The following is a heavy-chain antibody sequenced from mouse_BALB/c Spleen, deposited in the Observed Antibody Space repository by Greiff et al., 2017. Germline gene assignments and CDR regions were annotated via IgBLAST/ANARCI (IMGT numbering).Heavy chain of an antibody. CDR2: ISSGGSYT. V-gene: IGHV5-9-3*01. D-gene: IGHD1-1*01. Sequence: EVQRVESGGGLVKPGGSLKLSCAASGFTFSSYAMSWVRQTPEKRLEWVATISSGGSYTYYPDSVKGRFTISRDNAKNTLYLQMSSLRSEDTAMYYCARRNYGSRGGYAMDYWGQGTSVTVSS. CDR3: ARRNYGSRGGYAMDY. CDR1: GFTFSSYA. J-gene: IGHJ4*01.